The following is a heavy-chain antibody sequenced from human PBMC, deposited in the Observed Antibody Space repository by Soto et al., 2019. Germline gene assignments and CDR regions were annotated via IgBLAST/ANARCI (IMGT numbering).Heavy chain of an antibody. CDR2: INHAEST. CDR3: ARLRRNYFDS. CDR1: GDSIIGFY. V-gene: IGHV4-59*01. Sequence: SETLSLTCTVSGDSIIGFYWGWIRQPPGKGLEWIGYINHAESTYYSPSLQSRVTISLDSSKTQFSLILTSVTAADTAVYFCARLRRNYFDSWGQGTLVTVSS. D-gene: IGHD3-10*01. J-gene: IGHJ4*02.